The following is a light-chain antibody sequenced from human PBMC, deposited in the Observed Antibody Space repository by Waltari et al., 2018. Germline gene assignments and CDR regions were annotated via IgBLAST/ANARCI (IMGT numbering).Light chain of an antibody. J-gene: IGLJ3*02. CDR1: SSNIGAGYD. CDR2: NNI. Sequence: QSVLTQPPSVSGAPGQRVTISCTGSSSNIGAGYDVHWYQQLPGTAPKLLIYNNINRPSGVPDRFSGSKSVTSASLAITGLQAEDEAVYYCQSYDSSLSGSRVFGGGTKLTVL. V-gene: IGLV1-40*01. CDR3: QSYDSSLSGSRV.